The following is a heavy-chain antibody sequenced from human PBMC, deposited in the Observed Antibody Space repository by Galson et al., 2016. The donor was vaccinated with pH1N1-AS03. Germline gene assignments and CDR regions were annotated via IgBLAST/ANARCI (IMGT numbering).Heavy chain of an antibody. V-gene: IGHV3-64*01. D-gene: IGHD6-13*01. Sequence: SVKDRFTISRDNSKNTLFLQMGSLRPEDMAVYYCARGPVSYSNYWFPPPDYWGQGTLVTVSS. J-gene: IGHJ4*02. CDR3: ARGPVSYSNYWFPPPDY.